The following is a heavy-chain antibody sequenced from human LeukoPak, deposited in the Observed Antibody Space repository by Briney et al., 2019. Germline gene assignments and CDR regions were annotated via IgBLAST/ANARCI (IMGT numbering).Heavy chain of an antibody. CDR1: GFTFSSYE. CDR3: TRHTDFWSGYYLTYFDY. D-gene: IGHD3-3*01. J-gene: IGHJ4*02. V-gene: IGHV3-73*01. CDR2: IRSKANSYAT. Sequence: GGSLRLSCAASGFTFSSYEMNWVRQASGKGLEWVGRIRSKANSYATAYAASVKGRFTISRDDSKNTAYLQMNSLKTEDTAVYYCTRHTDFWSGYYLTYFDYWGQGTLVTVSS.